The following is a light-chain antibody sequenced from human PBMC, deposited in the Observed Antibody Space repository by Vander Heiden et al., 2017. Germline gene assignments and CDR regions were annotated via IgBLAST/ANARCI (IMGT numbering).Light chain of an antibody. CDR1: HSISSW. CDR2: KAS. CDR3: QQYNSYPPT. V-gene: IGKV1-5*03. Sequence: DIQMTQSPSTLSASVGDSVTITCRASHSISSWLAWYQQKPGKAPKLLIYKASSLERGVTSRFSGSGSGTEFTLTISSLQPDDFATYYCQQYNSYPPTFGGGTKVEIK. J-gene: IGKJ4*01.